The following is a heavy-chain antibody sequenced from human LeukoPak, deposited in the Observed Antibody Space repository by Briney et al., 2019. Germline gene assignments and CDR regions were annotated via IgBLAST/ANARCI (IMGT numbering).Heavy chain of an antibody. Sequence: PGGSLRLSCAASGFTFDDYGMSWVRQAPGKGLEWVSGINWNGGSTGYADSVKGRFTISRDNAKNSLYPQMNSLRAEGTALYYCASITIFGVASLWGQGTLVTVSS. V-gene: IGHV3-20*04. CDR1: GFTFDDYG. D-gene: IGHD3-3*01. CDR2: INWNGGST. J-gene: IGHJ4*02. CDR3: ASITIFGVASL.